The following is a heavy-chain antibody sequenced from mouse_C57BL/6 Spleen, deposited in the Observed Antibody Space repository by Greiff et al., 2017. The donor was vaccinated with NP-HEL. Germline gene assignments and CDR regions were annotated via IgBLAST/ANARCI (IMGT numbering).Heavy chain of an antibody. V-gene: IGHV1-82*01. Sequence: VQLQQSGPELVKPGASVKISCKASGYAFSSSWMNWVKQRPGKGLEWIGRIYPGDGDTNYNGKFKGKATLTADKSSSTAYMQLSSLTSEDSAVYFCARERTTVVSYWGQGTLVTVSA. CDR3: ARERTTVVSY. CDR2: IYPGDGDT. D-gene: IGHD1-1*01. J-gene: IGHJ3*01. CDR1: GYAFSSSW.